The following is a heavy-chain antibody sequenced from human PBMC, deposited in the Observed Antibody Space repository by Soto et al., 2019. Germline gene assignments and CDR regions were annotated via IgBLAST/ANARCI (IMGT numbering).Heavy chain of an antibody. Sequence: ASVKVSCKASGYTFTSYAMHWVRQAPGQRLEWMGWINAGNGNTKYSQKFQGRVTITRDTSASTAYMELSSLRAEDTAVYYCAKDRYGDYGGIDYWGQGTMVTVSS. CDR3: AKDRYGDYGGIDY. CDR1: GYTFTSYA. J-gene: IGHJ4*02. V-gene: IGHV1-3*01. CDR2: INAGNGNT. D-gene: IGHD4-17*01.